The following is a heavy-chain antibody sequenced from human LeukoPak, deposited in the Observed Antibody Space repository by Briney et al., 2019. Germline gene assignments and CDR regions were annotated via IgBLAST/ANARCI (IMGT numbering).Heavy chain of an antibody. V-gene: IGHV3-23*01. D-gene: IGHD5-12*01. CDR2: ISGSGGST. J-gene: IGHJ4*02. Sequence: TGGSLRLSCAASGFTFSSYAMSWVRQAPEKGLEWVSAISGSGGSTYYADSVKGRFTISRDNSKNTLYLQMNSPRAEDTAVYYCAKDYSGYDISYFDYWGQGTLVTVSS. CDR1: GFTFSSYA. CDR3: AKDYSGYDISYFDY.